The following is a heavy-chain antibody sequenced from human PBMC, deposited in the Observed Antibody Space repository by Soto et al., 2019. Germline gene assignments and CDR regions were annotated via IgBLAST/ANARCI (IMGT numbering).Heavy chain of an antibody. Sequence: EVQLLESGGGLVQPGGSRRLSFEASGFTFSSLPMSWVRQAPGKGLEWISAISGSGGSTYYADSVKGRFTISRDNSKNTLYLQMSSLRGEDTAVYYCAKDGGRGYDAFDIWGQGTMVTVSS. CDR3: AKDGGRGYDAFDI. V-gene: IGHV3-23*01. D-gene: IGHD3-16*01. J-gene: IGHJ3*02. CDR1: GFTFSSLP. CDR2: ISGSGGST.